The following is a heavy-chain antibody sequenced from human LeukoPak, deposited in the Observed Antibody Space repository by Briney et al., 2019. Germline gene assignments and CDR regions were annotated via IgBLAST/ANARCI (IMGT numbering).Heavy chain of an antibody. J-gene: IGHJ4*02. D-gene: IGHD6-19*01. CDR3: ARAIAVAGPYYFDY. V-gene: IGHV3-21*01. CDR1: GFTFSDYT. Sequence: GGSLRLSCAASGFTFSDYTMNWVRQAPGKGLEWVSSIGSVTTYIYYADSVKGRFTISRDNAKNSLSLQMNSLRAEDTAVYYCARAIAVAGPYYFDYWGQGTLITVSS. CDR2: IGSVTTYI.